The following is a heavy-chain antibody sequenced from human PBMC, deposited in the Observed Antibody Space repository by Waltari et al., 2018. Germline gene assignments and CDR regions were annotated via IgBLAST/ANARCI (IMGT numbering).Heavy chain of an antibody. Sequence: QVQLQESGPGLVKPSETLSLTCTVSGGSISSYYWSWIRQPAGKGLEWIGLIYTSGNTNYNTSLKSRVTVSVDTSKNQFSLKLTSVTAADTAVYYCERDFGYISHCGQGTLVTVSS. CDR2: IYTSGNT. CDR3: ERDFGYISH. V-gene: IGHV4-4*07. D-gene: IGHD6-19*01. J-gene: IGHJ4*02. CDR1: GGSISSYY.